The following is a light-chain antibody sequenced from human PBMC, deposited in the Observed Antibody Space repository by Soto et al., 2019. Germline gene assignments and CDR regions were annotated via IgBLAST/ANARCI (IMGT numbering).Light chain of an antibody. CDR1: QSFSSSY. CDR2: GAS. V-gene: IGKV3-20*01. CDR3: QHYGSALFT. Sequence: EIVLTQSPCTLSLSPGERATLSCRASQSFSSSYLAWYQQKPGQAPRLLIYGASSRATGIPDRFSGSGSGTDFTLTISSLEPEDFAVYYCQHYGSALFTFGPWTKLDVK. J-gene: IGKJ3*01.